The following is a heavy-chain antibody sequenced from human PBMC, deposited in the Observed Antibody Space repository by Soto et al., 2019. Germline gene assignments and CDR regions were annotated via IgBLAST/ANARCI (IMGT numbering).Heavy chain of an antibody. CDR1: GGSISSGGYY. CDR2: IYYSGST. J-gene: IGHJ4*02. CDR3: ARVQHTAYFDY. Sequence: SETLSLTCTVSGGSISSGGYYWSWIRQHPGTGLEWIGYIYYSGSTYYNPSLKSRITICVDTSKNQFSLKLSSVTPEDTAVYYCARVQHTAYFDYWGQGTPVTVSS. V-gene: IGHV4-31*03.